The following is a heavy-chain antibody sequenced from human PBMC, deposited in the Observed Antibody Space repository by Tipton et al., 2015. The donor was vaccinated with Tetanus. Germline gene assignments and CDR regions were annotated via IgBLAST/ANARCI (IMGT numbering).Heavy chain of an antibody. V-gene: IGHV4-59*02. CDR1: GDSVSGYY. Sequence: TLSLTCSVSGDSVSGYYWSWIRQPPGKGLEWVGYVYYTGDTNYNPSLKSRVTLSLDTTKKQVSLKLSSVTAADTAVYYCARGDYYGSGTYDVWGQGTTVTVPS. CDR3: ARGDYYGSGTYDV. CDR2: VYYTGDT. J-gene: IGHJ6*02. D-gene: IGHD3-10*01.